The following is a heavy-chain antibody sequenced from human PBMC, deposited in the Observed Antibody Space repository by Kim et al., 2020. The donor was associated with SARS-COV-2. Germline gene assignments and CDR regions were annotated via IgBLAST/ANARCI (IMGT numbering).Heavy chain of an antibody. J-gene: IGHJ4*02. CDR3: AKDSQLRYFDWLLSFGVGFDY. Sequence: GGSLRLSCAASGFTFSSYAMSWVRQAPGKGLEWVSAISGSGGSTYYADSVKGRFTISRDNSKNTLYLQMNSLRAEDTAVYYCAKDSQLRYFDWLLSFGVGFDYWGQGTLVTVSS. CDR2: ISGSGGST. V-gene: IGHV3-23*01. CDR1: GFTFSSYA. D-gene: IGHD3-9*01.